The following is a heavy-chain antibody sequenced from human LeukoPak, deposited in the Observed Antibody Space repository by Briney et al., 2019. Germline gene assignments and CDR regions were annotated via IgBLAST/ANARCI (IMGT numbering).Heavy chain of an antibody. CDR2: IRSKASRYAT. Sequence: GGSLKLSCAASGFTFSGSAMHWVRQASGKGLEWVGRIRSKASRYATAYAASVKGRFTISRDDSKNTAYLQMNSLKTEDTAVYYCTRHWFFDDYGDFKWFDPWGQGTLVTVSS. J-gene: IGHJ5*02. CDR3: TRHWFFDDYGDFKWFDP. D-gene: IGHD4-17*01. V-gene: IGHV3-73*01. CDR1: GFTFSGSA.